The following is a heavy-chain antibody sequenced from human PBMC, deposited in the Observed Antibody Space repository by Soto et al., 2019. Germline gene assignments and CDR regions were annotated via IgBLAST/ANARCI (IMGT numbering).Heavy chain of an antibody. CDR2: INSDGSST. J-gene: IGHJ4*02. CDR1: GFTFSSYW. CDR3: AKGAEAVAGTHPFDY. V-gene: IGHV3-74*01. D-gene: IGHD6-19*01. Sequence: EVQLVESGGGLVQPGGSLRLSCAASGFTFSSYWMHWVRQAPGKGLVWVSRINSDGSSTSYADSVKGRFTISRDNAKNTLYLQMNRLRAEDTAVYYCAKGAEAVAGTHPFDYWGQGTLVTVSS.